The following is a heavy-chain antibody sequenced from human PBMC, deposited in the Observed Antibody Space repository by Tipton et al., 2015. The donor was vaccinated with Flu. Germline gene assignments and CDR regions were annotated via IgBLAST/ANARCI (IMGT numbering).Heavy chain of an antibody. J-gene: IGHJ4*02. CDR3: AKDRRPLAFCTSSSCYIDH. CDR1: GDSMGTYS. Sequence: TLSLTCTVSGDSMGTYSWSWIRQPPGKGLEWIGYTTYSGTTSYNHSLQSRVSISIDTSKNQFSLKLSTVTAADTAVYYCAKDRRPLAFCTSSSCYIDHWGQGALVTVSS. D-gene: IGHD2-2*02. V-gene: IGHV4-59*08. CDR2: TTYSGTT.